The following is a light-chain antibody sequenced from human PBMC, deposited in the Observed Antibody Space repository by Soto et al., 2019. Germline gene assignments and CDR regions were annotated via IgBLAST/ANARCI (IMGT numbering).Light chain of an antibody. J-gene: IGKJ5*01. CDR2: GAS. V-gene: IGKV3-15*01. CDR3: QQYKNWPPIS. Sequence: EVVLTMSPATLSLSQEERATLSCRASQSVSSYLAWYQQKPGQAPRLLIYGASTRATGIPARFSGSGSGTEFTLTISCLQSEDFAVHYCQQYKNWPPISSGQGGRL. CDR1: QSVSSY.